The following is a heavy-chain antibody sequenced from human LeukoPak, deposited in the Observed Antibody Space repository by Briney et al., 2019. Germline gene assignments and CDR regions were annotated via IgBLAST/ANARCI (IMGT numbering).Heavy chain of an antibody. CDR3: ARGTTPLAPLDY. CDR2: IYYSGST. J-gene: IGHJ4*02. Sequence: SETLSLTCTVSGGSISSYYWSWIRQPPGKGLEWIGYIYYSGSTNYNPSLKSRVTISVDTSKNQFSLKLSSVTAADTAVYYCARGTTPLAPLDYWGQGTLVTVS. V-gene: IGHV4-59*01. D-gene: IGHD2-15*01. CDR1: GGSISSYY.